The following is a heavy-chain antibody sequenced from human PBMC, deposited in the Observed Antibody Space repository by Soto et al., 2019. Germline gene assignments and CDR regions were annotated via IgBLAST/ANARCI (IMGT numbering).Heavy chain of an antibody. V-gene: IGHV1-3*01. CDR1: GYTFTRYV. CDR2: IDAGNGNT. J-gene: IGHJ4*02. Sequence: ASVKVSCKASGYTFTRYVMHWLRQAPGQRLEWMGWIDAGNGNTVYLQKFQGRVTITRDTSANTAYMELSSLRSEDTAVYYCARDNRDLSDYWGQGTLVTVSS. CDR3: ARDNRDLSDY.